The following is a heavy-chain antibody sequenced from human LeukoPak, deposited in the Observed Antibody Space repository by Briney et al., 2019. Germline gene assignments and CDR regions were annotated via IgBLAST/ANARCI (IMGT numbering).Heavy chain of an antibody. CDR2: IAAGATST. V-gene: IGHV3-23*01. D-gene: IGHD3-22*01. J-gene: IGHJ4*02. CDR1: GFTGPSFA. Sequence: PGGSLRLSCSASGFTGPSFAMAWVRQAPGKGLEWVSGIAAGATSTYCADSVKGRFTISRDNSRKTVHLQMNSLRAEDTAVYYCAKSYDSGGYPLGDYWGQGTLVTVSS. CDR3: AKSYDSGGYPLGDY.